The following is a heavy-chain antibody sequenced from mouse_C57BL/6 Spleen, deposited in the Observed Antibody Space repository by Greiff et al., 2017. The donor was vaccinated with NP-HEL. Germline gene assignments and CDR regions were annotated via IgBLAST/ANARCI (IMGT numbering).Heavy chain of an antibody. Sequence: VQLQQPGAELVKPGASVKLSCKASGYTFTSYWMHWVKQRPGQGLEWIGVIHPNSGSTNYNEKFKSKATLTVDKSSSTAYMQLSSLTSEDSAVYYCARYEYDVYNWYFDVWGTGTTVTVSS. D-gene: IGHD2-4*01. CDR3: ARYEYDVYNWYFDV. CDR1: GYTFTSYW. CDR2: IHPNSGST. J-gene: IGHJ1*03. V-gene: IGHV1-64*01.